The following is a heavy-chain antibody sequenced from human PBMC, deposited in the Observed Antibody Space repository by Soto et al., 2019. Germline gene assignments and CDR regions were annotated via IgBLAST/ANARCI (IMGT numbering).Heavy chain of an antibody. Sequence: LSLTCTVSGGSIISYYWSWIRQPAGKGLEWIGRIYSSGSTNYNPSLKSRVTMSVDTSKNQFSLKLSSVTAADTAVYYCASTGGNSGYYYWGQGTPVTVSS. CDR2: IYSSGST. J-gene: IGHJ4*02. D-gene: IGHD3-22*01. V-gene: IGHV4-4*07. CDR3: ASTGGNSGYYY. CDR1: GGSIISYY.